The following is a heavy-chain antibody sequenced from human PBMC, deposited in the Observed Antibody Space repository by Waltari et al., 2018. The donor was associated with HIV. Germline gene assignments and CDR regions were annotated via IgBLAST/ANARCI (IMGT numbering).Heavy chain of an antibody. CDR2: INHSGST. CDR3: ARGSDRDNSGWVDQFDY. V-gene: IGHV4-34*01. J-gene: IGHJ4*02. D-gene: IGHD6-19*01. Sequence: QVQLQQWGAGLLKPSETLSLTCAVYGESFSGYYWSWIRQSPGKGREWIGEINHSGSTNYNPSFKGRVTVSVDTSKNQFSLKLSSVTAADTAVYYCARGSDRDNSGWVDQFDYWGQGTLVTVSS. CDR1: GESFSGYY.